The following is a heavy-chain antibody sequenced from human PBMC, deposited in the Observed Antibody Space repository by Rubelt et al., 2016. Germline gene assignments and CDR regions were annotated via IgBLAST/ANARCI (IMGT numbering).Heavy chain of an antibody. V-gene: IGHV1-18*01. Sequence: QVQLVQSGAEVKKPGASVKVSCKASGYTFTSYGISWVRQAPGQGLEWMGWISAYNGNTNYAQKLQGRVTMTRNNSITTAYMGMSSLRSEDTAVYYGARSSIAARSIGYWGQGTLVTVSS. J-gene: IGHJ4*02. D-gene: IGHD6-6*01. CDR3: ARSSIAARSIGY. CDR1: GYTFTSYG. CDR2: ISAYNGNT.